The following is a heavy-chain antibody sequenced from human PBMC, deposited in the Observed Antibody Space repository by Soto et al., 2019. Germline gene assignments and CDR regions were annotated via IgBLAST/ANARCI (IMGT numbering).Heavy chain of an antibody. V-gene: IGHV4-38-2*01. Sequence: SETLSLTCAVSGYSISSGYYWGWIRQPPGKGLEWIGSIYHSGSTYYNPSLKSRVTISVDTSKNQFSLKLSSVTAADTAVYYCARGPYGDSYYYYYGMDVWGQGTTVTVSS. CDR1: GYSISSGYY. CDR3: ARGPYGDSYYYYYGMDV. CDR2: IYHSGST. J-gene: IGHJ6*02. D-gene: IGHD4-17*01.